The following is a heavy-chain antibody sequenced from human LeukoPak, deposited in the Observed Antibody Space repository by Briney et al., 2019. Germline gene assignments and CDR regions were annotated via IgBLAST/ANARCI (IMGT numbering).Heavy chain of an antibody. CDR1: GFTFSSYG. Sequence: GGSLRLSCAASGFTFSSYGMHWVRQAPGKGLEWVAVISYDGSNKYYADSVKGRFTISRDNSKNTLYLQMNSLRAEDTAVYYCAREYSTVVTPYCFDYWGQGTLVTVSS. CDR3: AREYSTVVTPYCFDY. CDR2: ISYDGSNK. D-gene: IGHD4-23*01. J-gene: IGHJ4*02. V-gene: IGHV3-30*03.